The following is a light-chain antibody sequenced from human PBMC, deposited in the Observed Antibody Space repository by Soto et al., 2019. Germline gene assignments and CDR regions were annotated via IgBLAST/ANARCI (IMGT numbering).Light chain of an antibody. J-gene: IGLJ3*02. V-gene: IGLV3-27*01. CDR1: VLAKKY. CDR3: YSAADNMGV. Sequence: SSELTQPSSVSVSPGQKARITCSGDVLAKKYARWFQQKPGQAPVLVIYKDSERPSGIPERFSGSSSGTTVTLTISGAQVEDEADYYCYSAADNMGVFGGGTKLTVL. CDR2: KDS.